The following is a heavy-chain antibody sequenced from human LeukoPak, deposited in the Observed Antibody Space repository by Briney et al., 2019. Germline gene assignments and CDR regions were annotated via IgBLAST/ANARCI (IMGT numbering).Heavy chain of an antibody. CDR2: ISSSSSYI. CDR1: GFTFSSYI. V-gene: IGHV3-21*01. Sequence: PGGSLRLSCAASGFTFSSYIMNWVRQAPGKGLEWVSSISSSSSYIYYADSLKGRFTISRDNSKNTLYLQMNSLRAEDTAVYYCARSCSGGSCKDYNWFDPWGQGTLVTVSS. CDR3: ARSCSGGSCKDYNWFDP. J-gene: IGHJ5*02. D-gene: IGHD2-15*01.